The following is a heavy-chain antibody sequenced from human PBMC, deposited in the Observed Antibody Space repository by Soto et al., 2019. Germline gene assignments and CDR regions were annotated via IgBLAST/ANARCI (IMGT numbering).Heavy chain of an antibody. CDR1: GYTFTSYD. V-gene: IGHV1-8*01. J-gene: IGHJ6*03. Sequence: QVQLVQSGAEVKKPGASVKVSCKASGYTFTSYDINWVRQATGQGLEWMGWMNPNSGNKGYAQKFQGRVTMTRNTSISTAYMELSSLRSEDTAVYYCARVQGADYYYYYYMDVWGKGTTVTVSS. CDR3: ARVQGADYYYYYYMDV. CDR2: MNPNSGNK.